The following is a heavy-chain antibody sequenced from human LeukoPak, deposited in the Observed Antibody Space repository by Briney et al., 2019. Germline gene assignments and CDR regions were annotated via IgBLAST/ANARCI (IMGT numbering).Heavy chain of an antibody. D-gene: IGHD6-6*01. CDR1: GGSISSYY. J-gene: IGHJ4*02. CDR3: ARDTFSYSFDY. Sequence: TSSETLSLTCTVSGGSISSYYWSWIRQPAGKGLDWIARIYTSGSTNYNPSLKSRVTMSVDTSKNQFALKLSSVTAADTAVYYCARDTFSYSFDYWGQGTLVTVSS. CDR2: IYTSGST. V-gene: IGHV4-4*07.